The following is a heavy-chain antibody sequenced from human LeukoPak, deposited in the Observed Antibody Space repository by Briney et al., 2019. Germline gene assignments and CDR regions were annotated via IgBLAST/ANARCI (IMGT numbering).Heavy chain of an antibody. Sequence: GGSLRLSCVASGFTFSTYAMTWVRLAPGKGLEWVSGISWNCGSIDYADSVKGRFTISRDNAKNSLYLQMNSLRVEDTAFYYCAKDNRRHYTSGPNPDSLHWGQGALVTVSS. CDR3: AKDNRRHYTSGPNPDSLH. CDR2: ISWNCGSI. D-gene: IGHD6-19*01. V-gene: IGHV3-9*01. CDR1: GFTFSTYA. J-gene: IGHJ4*02.